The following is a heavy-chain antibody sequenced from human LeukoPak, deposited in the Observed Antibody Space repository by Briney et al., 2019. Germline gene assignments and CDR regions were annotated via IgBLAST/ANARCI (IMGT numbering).Heavy chain of an antibody. D-gene: IGHD3-22*01. CDR3: ARGPLQTIPTSKIVVYYYPFDY. CDR2: INWNGGST. V-gene: IGHV3-20*04. J-gene: IGHJ4*02. Sequence: GGSLRLSCAASGFTFDDYGMSWVRQAPGKGLELVSGINWNGGSTGYADSVKGRFTISRDNAKNSLYLQMNSLRAEDTALYYCARGPLQTIPTSKIVVYYYPFDYWGQGTLVTVSS. CDR1: GFTFDDYG.